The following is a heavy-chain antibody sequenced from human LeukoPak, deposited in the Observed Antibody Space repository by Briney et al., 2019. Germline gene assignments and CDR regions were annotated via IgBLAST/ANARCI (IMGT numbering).Heavy chain of an antibody. D-gene: IGHD3-22*01. J-gene: IGHJ4*02. Sequence: PGGSLRLSCAASGFSFSSFALNWVRQAPGKGLEWVSVISNSGGSTDYADSVKGRFTMSRDNSKNTVYLQMNSLRAEDTAIYYCTKREGHDSSGHPVPDYWGQGTLVTVSS. CDR2: ISNSGGST. CDR1: GFSFSSFA. CDR3: TKREGHDSSGHPVPDY. V-gene: IGHV3-23*01.